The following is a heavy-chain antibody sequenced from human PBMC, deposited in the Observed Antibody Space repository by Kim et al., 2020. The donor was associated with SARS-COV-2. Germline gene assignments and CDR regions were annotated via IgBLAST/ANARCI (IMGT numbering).Heavy chain of an antibody. D-gene: IGHD3-22*01. CDR2: ISAYNGNT. Sequence: ASVKVSCKASGYTFTSYGISWVRQAPGQGLEWMGWISAYNGNTNYAQKLQGRVTMTTDTSTSTAYMELRSLRSDDTAVYYCARDFLTRGVWLQEPGPPDYWGQGTLVTVSS. J-gene: IGHJ4*02. CDR3: ARDFLTRGVWLQEPGPPDY. CDR1: GYTFTSYG. V-gene: IGHV1-18*01.